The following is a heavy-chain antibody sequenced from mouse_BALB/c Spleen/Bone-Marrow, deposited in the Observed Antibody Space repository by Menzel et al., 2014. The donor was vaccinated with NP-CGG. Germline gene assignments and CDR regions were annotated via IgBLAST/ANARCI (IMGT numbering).Heavy chain of an antibody. D-gene: IGHD2-1*01. CDR3: VGGNYGNYVDYFDF. CDR1: GFTFSSYG. V-gene: IGHV5-6-3*01. CDR2: INSNGGST. Sequence: DVHLVESGGGLVQPGGSLKLSCAASGFTFSSYGMSWVRQTPDKRLELVATINSNGGSTYYPDSVKGRFTISRDTAKNTLYLQMSSLKSEETAMYYCVGGNYGNYVDYFDFWGQGTTLTVSS. J-gene: IGHJ2*01.